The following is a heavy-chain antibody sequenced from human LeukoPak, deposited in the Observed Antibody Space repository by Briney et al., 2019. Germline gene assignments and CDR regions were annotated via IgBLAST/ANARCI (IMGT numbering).Heavy chain of an antibody. CDR2: ISYDGSNE. D-gene: IGHD5-24*01. J-gene: IGHJ4*02. V-gene: IGHV3-30-3*01. Sequence: GRSLRLSCAAFGFIFSSDAMHWVRQAPGKGLEWVALISYDGSNEYYADSVKGRFTISRDNYKNTLYLQMNSLRPEDTAMYYCARETDGLDYWGQGTLVTVSS. CDR3: ARETDGLDY. CDR1: GFIFSSDA.